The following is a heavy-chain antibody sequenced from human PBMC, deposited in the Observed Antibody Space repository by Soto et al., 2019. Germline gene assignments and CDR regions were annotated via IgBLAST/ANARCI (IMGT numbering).Heavy chain of an antibody. CDR3: AATAATSYYYGMDV. D-gene: IGHD2-15*01. V-gene: IGHV4-31*03. CDR1: GGSISSGGYY. CDR2: IYYSGST. Sequence: QVQLQESGPGLVKPSQTLSLTCTVSGGSISSGGYYWSWIRQHPGKGLEWIGYIYYSGSTYYNPSPQSRVTISVDTSKNQFSLKLSSVTAADTAVYYCAATAATSYYYGMDVWGQRTTVTVSS. J-gene: IGHJ6*02.